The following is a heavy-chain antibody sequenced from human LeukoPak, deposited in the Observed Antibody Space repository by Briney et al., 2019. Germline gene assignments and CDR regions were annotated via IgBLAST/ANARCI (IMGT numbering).Heavy chain of an antibody. CDR2: ISGSGGST. CDR1: GFTFSSYG. J-gene: IGHJ5*02. Sequence: GGSLRLSCAASGFTFSSYGMSWVRQAPGKGLEWVSAISGSGGSTYYADSVKGRFTISRDNSKNTLYLQMNSLRAEDTAVYYCAKLAVLRYFDWLSGENWFDPWGQGTLVTVSS. V-gene: IGHV3-23*01. CDR3: AKLAVLRYFDWLSGENWFDP. D-gene: IGHD3-9*01.